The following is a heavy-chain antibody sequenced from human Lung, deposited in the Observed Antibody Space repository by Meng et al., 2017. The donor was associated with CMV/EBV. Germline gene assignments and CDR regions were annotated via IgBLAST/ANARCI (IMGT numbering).Heavy chain of an antibody. CDR1: GFTLSRYW. J-gene: IGHJ4*02. D-gene: IGHD5-24*01. CDR3: TRDLAGRDAY. Sequence: GGSLRLXCVASGFTLSRYWMHWVRQVPGKGLVWVSRINKDGSFTTHADSVEGRFTISRDNAKNTLFLQMSSLRAEDTAVYDCTRDLAGRDAYWGRGTLVTVSS. CDR2: INKDGSFT. V-gene: IGHV3-74*01.